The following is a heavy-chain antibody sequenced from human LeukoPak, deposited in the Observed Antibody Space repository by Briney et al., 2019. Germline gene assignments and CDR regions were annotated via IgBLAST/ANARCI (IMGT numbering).Heavy chain of an antibody. CDR1: GGSFSGYY. D-gene: IGHD1-26*01. V-gene: IGHV4-34*01. J-gene: IGHJ4*02. Sequence: IPSETLSLTCAVYGGSFSGYYWSWIRQPPGKGLEWIGEINHSGSTNYNPSLKSRVTISVDTSKNQFSLKLSSVTAADTAVYYCARDSPRVGGGYYFDYWGQGTLVTVSS. CDR3: ARDSPRVGGGYYFDY. CDR2: INHSGST.